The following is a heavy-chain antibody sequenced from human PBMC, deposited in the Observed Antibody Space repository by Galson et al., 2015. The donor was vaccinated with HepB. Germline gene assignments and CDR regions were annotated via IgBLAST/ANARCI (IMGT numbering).Heavy chain of an antibody. V-gene: IGHV1-18*01. D-gene: IGHD6-13*01. CDR2: ISAYNGNT. CDR3: ARDGSSWYIREFDY. CDR1: GYSFTSHG. J-gene: IGHJ4*02. Sequence: SVKVSCKASGYSFTSHGFSWVRQAPGQGLEWMGWISAYNGNTNYAQKVLGRVTMTTDTSTSTAYMELRSLRSDDTAVYYCARDGSSWYIREFDYRGQGTLVTVSS.